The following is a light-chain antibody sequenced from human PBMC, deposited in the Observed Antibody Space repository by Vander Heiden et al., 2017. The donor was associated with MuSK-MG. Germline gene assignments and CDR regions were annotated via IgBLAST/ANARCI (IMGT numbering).Light chain of an antibody. CDR2: AAS. V-gene: IGKV1-6*01. CDR1: QGIRND. Sequence: ATQMTQSPSSLSASVGDRVTITCRASQGIRNDLGWYQQKPGKAPKLLIYAASSLQSGVPSRFSGSGSGTDFTLTISSLQPEDFATYYCRQDYNYPRTFGQGTKLEIK. CDR3: RQDYNYPRT. J-gene: IGKJ2*01.